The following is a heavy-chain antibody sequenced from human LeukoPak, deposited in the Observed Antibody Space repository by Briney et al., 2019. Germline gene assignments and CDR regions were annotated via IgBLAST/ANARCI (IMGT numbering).Heavy chain of an antibody. J-gene: IGHJ4*02. D-gene: IGHD4-17*01. V-gene: IGHV5-51*01. Sequence: GESLKISCKGSGYTFTNYWIGWVRQMPGKGLEWMGIVYPGVSDARYSPSFQGQVTFSADKSISTAYLQWSSLKASDTAIYYCARKHDYGDFPFDYWGQGTLVTVSS. CDR2: VYPGVSDA. CDR1: GYTFTNYW. CDR3: ARKHDYGDFPFDY.